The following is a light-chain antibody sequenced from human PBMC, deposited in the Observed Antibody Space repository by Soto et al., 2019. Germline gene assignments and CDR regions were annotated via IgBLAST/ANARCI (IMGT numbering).Light chain of an antibody. CDR3: QQFGTSPGT. V-gene: IGKV3-20*01. CDR1: QSVTSNS. CDR2: DAS. J-gene: IGKJ3*01. Sequence: EIVLTQSPGTLSLSPGERATLSCRASQSVTSNSLAWYQHKLGQAPRLLIYDASSRATGIPDRFSGSGSGTDFTLTISSLEPEDFAVYFCQQFGTSPGTFGPGTKVDIK.